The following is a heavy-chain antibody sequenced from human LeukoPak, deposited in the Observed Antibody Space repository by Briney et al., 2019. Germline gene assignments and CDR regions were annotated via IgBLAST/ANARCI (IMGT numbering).Heavy chain of an antibody. CDR3: ARGGYCSSTSCLKWGHWFDP. V-gene: IGHV1-69*06. J-gene: IGHJ5*02. D-gene: IGHD2-2*01. Sequence: ASVKVSCKASGDTFSSYAITWVRQAPGQRLEWMGGIIPIFHTPNYAQKFQGRVTITADKSTTTAYMELSSLRSEDTAVYYCARGGYCSSTSCLKWGHWFDPWGQGTLVTVSS. CDR2: IIPIFHTP. CDR1: GDTFSSYA.